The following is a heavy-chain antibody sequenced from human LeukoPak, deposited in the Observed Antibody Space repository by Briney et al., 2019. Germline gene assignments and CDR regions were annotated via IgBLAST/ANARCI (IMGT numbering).Heavy chain of an antibody. Sequence: GGSLRLSCAASGFTFSSHAMSWVRQAPGKGLEWVSAISGSGGRTYYADSVKGRFTISRDNSKNTLYLQMNSLRAEDTAVYYCAKNRVVVAAAIDYWGQGTPVTVSS. D-gene: IGHD2-15*01. CDR1: GFTFSSHA. CDR2: ISGSGGRT. J-gene: IGHJ4*02. V-gene: IGHV3-23*01. CDR3: AKNRVVVAAAIDY.